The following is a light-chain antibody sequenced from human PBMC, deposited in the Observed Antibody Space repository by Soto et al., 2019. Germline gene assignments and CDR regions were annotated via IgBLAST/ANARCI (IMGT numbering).Light chain of an antibody. CDR1: RSNSNW. V-gene: IGKV1-5*01. CDR3: LQYSSHSWT. CDR2: DAS. J-gene: IGKJ1*01. Sequence: IQMTQSPSSMSPSVGARVTITCRASRSNSNWLAWYQQKPGKAPELLIFDASNLKSGVSSRFSGSGSGTEFTLTISSLQPEDVATYYCLQYSSHSWTFGQGTKVDIK.